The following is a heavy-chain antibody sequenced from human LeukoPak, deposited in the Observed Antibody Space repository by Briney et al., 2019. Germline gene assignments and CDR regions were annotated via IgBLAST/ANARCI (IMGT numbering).Heavy chain of an antibody. CDR1: GFTFSSYA. CDR2: ISRSSGYI. CDR3: CSSTSCYGLDY. Sequence: PGRSLRLSCAASGFTFSSYAMHWVRQAPGKGLEWVSSISRSSGYIYYADSVKGRFTISRDNAKNSMFLQLNSLRAEDCARVGTCSSTSCYGLDYWGQGTLVTVSS. J-gene: IGHJ4*02. V-gene: IGHV3-21*01. D-gene: IGHD2-2*01.